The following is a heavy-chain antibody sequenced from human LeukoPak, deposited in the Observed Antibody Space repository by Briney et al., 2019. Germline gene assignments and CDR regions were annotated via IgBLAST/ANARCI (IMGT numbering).Heavy chain of an antibody. Sequence: PGGSLRLSCAASGFTFSSYSMNWVRQAPGKGLEWVSSISRSSSYIYYADSVKGRFTISRDNAKNSLYLQMNSLRAQDTAVYYCARDLGSSTTMIVIWSEGGFDYWGQGTLVTVSS. CDR2: ISRSSSYI. CDR3: ARDLGSSTTMIVIWSEGGFDY. V-gene: IGHV3-21*01. J-gene: IGHJ4*02. CDR1: GFTFSSYS. D-gene: IGHD3-22*01.